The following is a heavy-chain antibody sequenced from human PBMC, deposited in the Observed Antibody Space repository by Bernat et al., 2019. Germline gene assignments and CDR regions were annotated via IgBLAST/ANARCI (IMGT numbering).Heavy chain of an antibody. V-gene: IGHV3-30-3*02. J-gene: IGHJ3*02. Sequence: QVHLVESGGGVVQPGRSLRLSCAASGFSFSSYSMHWVRQAPGKGLEWVSIISHDGSNKYYADSVKGRFTISRDNSKNTVYLQMNSLRADDTAVYYCAKNTYGRGAFDIWGQGTMVTVSS. CDR2: ISHDGSNK. CDR3: AKNTYGRGAFDI. CDR1: GFSFSSYS. D-gene: IGHD4-17*01.